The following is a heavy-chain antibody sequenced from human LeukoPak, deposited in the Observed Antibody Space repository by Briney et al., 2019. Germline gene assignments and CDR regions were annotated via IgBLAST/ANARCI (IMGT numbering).Heavy chain of an antibody. CDR1: GFTFSTYA. Sequence: GGSLRLSCAASGFTFSTYAMSWVRQAPGKGLEWVSTIIGNAGSTYYADSVKGRFTISRDNAKNTLYLQMNSLRAEDTAVYYCANDGRLSGSYGDLDYWGQGTLVTVSS. D-gene: IGHD1-26*01. V-gene: IGHV3-23*01. CDR2: IIGNAGST. J-gene: IGHJ4*02. CDR3: ANDGRLSGSYGDLDY.